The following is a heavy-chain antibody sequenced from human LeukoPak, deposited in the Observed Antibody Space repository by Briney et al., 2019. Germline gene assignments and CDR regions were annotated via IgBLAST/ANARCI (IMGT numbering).Heavy chain of an antibody. D-gene: IGHD2-2*01. V-gene: IGHV3-74*01. J-gene: IGHJ6*02. Sequence: GGSLRLSCAASGFTFNSYWMHWVRQAPGKGLVWVSGTNSDGSSTTYADSVKGRFTISRDNDKNTLYLQMNSLRAEDTAVYYCAKVGRGNQLLPRAPYYSMDVWGQGTTVTVSS. CDR3: AKVGRGNQLLPRAPYYSMDV. CDR2: TNSDGSST. CDR1: GFTFNSYW.